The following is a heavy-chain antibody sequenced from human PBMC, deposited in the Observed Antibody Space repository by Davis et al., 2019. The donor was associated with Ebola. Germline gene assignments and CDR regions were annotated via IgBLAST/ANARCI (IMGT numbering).Heavy chain of an antibody. CDR1: GYSFTSYW. CDR3: ARMDPAAYFDY. J-gene: IGHJ4*02. Sequence: KVSCKGSGYSFTSYWIGWVRQMPGKGLEWMGIIYPGDSDTRYSPSFQGQVTISIDKSISTAYVQWSSLKASDTAMYYCARMDPAAYFDYWGQGTLVTVSS. V-gene: IGHV5-51*01. D-gene: IGHD3/OR15-3a*01. CDR2: IYPGDSDT.